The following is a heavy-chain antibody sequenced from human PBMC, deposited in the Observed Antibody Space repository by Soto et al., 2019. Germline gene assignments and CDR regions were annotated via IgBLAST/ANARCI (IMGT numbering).Heavy chain of an antibody. V-gene: IGHV3-66*01. D-gene: IGHD1-20*01. CDR2: IYSGGST. CDR3: ASNWNYDYYYGMDV. CDR1: GFTVSSNY. J-gene: IGHJ6*02. Sequence: GGSLRLSCAASGFTVSSNYMSWVRQAPGKGLEWVSVIYSGGSTYYADSVKGRFTISRDNSKNTLYLQMNSLRAEDTAVYYCASNWNYDYYYGMDVWGQGTTVTVSS.